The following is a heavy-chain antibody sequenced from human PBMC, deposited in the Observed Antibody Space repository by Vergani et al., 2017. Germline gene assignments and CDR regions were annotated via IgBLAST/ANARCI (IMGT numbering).Heavy chain of an antibody. CDR3: TKVSRGYTGYFFDY. CDR2: ISGSSANP. J-gene: IGHJ4*02. V-gene: IGHV3-23*01. Sequence: EVQLLESGGGVVQPGGSLRRSCAGSGFTFSSYAMSWGRQAPGKGLEWVSAISGSSANPYYADSVKGRFIISRDNSKNPLHLQMNSLRADDTAVYYCTKVSRGYTGYFFDYWGQGTLATVSS. D-gene: IGHD5-12*01. CDR1: GFTFSSYA.